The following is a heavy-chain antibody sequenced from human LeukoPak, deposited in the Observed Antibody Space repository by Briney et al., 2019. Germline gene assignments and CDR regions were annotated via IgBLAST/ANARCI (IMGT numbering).Heavy chain of an antibody. CDR1: GFTFDNFA. CDR3: ARGGLHYDTANNWFDP. CDR2: ITWNSRVK. Sequence: GGSLRLSCAASGFTFDNFAMHWVRQAPGKGLEWVSGITWNSRVKTYTPSVKGRFTISRDNAKNSLYLQMNSLRAEDTAVYYCARGGLHYDTANNWFDPWGQGTLVTVSS. D-gene: IGHD3-22*01. J-gene: IGHJ5*02. V-gene: IGHV3-9*01.